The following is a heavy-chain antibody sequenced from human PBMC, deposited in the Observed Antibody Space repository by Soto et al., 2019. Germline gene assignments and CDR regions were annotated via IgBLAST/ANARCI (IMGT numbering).Heavy chain of an antibody. V-gene: IGHV3-15*01. J-gene: IGHJ6*03. CDR2: IKSKTDGGTT. Sequence: GGSLRLSCAASGFTFSNAWMSWVRQAPGKGLEWVGRIKSKTDGGTTDYTAPVKGRFTISRDDSKNTLYLQMNSLKTEDTAVYYCTTVAYSGSYYYYYYMDVWGKGTTVTVSS. CDR1: GFTFSNAW. CDR3: TTVAYSGSYYYYYYMDV. D-gene: IGHD1-26*01.